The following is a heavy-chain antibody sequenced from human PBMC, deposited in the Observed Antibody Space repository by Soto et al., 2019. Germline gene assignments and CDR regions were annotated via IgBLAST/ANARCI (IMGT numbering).Heavy chain of an antibody. CDR1: GFAFNDYW. CDR3: ARDKFSGTYYVGGITYYFDY. J-gene: IGHJ4*02. Sequence: EVQLVESGGGLVQPGGSLRLSCAASGFAFNDYWMGWVRQAPGKGLEWVANIKQDEGEKNYVDSVKGRFTISRDNAKNSLYLQMTSLTAEDTAVYFCARDKFSGTYYVGGITYYFDYWGQGALVTVSS. D-gene: IGHD1-26*01. CDR2: IKQDEGEK. V-gene: IGHV3-7*03.